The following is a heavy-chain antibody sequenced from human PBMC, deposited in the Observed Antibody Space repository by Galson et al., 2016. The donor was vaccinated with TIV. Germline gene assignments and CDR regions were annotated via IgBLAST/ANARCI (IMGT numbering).Heavy chain of an antibody. Sequence: SVKVSCKASGGTFSSYAISWVRQAPGQGHEWMGGIIPIFGTANYAQKFQGRVTITADESTSTAYMELSSLRSEDTAVFYCARSEYSYGKYYYYYYMDVWGKGTTVIVSS. J-gene: IGHJ6*03. CDR3: ARSEYSYGKYYYYYYMDV. CDR1: GGTFSSYA. V-gene: IGHV1-69*13. CDR2: IIPIFGTA. D-gene: IGHD5-18*01.